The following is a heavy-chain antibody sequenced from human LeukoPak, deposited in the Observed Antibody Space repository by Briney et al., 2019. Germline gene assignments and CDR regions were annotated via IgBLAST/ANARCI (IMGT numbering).Heavy chain of an antibody. V-gene: IGHV3-23*01. D-gene: IGHD6-13*01. CDR2: ISGSGGST. Sequence: PGGSLRLSCAASGFTFSSYAMSWVRQAPGKGLEWVSAISGSGGSTYYADSVKGRFTISRDNSKNTLYLQMNSLRAEDTAVYYCARQEYSSGWYYFDYWGQGTLVTVSS. J-gene: IGHJ4*02. CDR1: GFTFSSYA. CDR3: ARQEYSSGWYYFDY.